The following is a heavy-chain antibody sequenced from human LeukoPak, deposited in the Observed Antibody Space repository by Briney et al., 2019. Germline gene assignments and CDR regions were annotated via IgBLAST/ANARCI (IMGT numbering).Heavy chain of an antibody. D-gene: IGHD3-10*01. CDR1: GGSISSGGYS. CDR3: ARHYNLAFDY. V-gene: IGHV4-30-2*01. CDR2: IYHSGST. Sequence: SETLSLICAVSGGSISSGGYSWSWIRQPPGKGLEWIGYIYHSGSTYYNPSLKSRVTISVDRSKNQFSLKLSSVTAADTAVYHCARHYNLAFDYWGQGTLVTVSS. J-gene: IGHJ4*02.